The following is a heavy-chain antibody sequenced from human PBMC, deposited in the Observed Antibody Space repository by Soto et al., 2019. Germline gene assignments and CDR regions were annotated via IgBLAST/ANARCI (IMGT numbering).Heavy chain of an antibody. Sequence: SETLSLTCTVSGGSINSDDYYWSWIRQPPGKGLEWIGYIYHSGNTHYNPSLRSRVTISGDTSKNQFSLKLSSVTAADTAVYYCARAEMATIPFDYWGLGTLVTVSS. CDR1: GGSINSDDYY. CDR3: ARAEMATIPFDY. CDR2: IYHSGNT. V-gene: IGHV4-30-4*01. J-gene: IGHJ4*02.